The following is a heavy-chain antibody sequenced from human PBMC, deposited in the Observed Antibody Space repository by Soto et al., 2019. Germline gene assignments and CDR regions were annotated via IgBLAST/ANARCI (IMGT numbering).Heavy chain of an antibody. J-gene: IGHJ4*02. CDR3: ARQWWGDY. Sequence: QVQLQESGPGLVKPSETLSLTCTVSGGSIGSHYWSWIRQPPGEGLEWIGRASYSGSPSYNPSLKSLVTISLDTSKNQFSLKLTSVAAADTAVYYCARQWWGDYWGQGTLVTVSS. CDR2: ASYSGSP. V-gene: IGHV4-59*08. D-gene: IGHD2-15*01. CDR1: GGSIGSHY.